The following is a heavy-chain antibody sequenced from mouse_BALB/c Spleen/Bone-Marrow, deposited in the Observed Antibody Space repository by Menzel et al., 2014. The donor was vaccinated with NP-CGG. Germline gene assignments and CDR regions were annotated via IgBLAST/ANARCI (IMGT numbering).Heavy chain of an antibody. CDR1: GFIFRTYA. Sequence: EVQGVEFGGALAKPGGSLNLPWEASGFIFRTYALSWVRQTPAKRLGGVATISSGGSYTYYPDSVKGRFTISRDNAKNTLYLQMSSLKSEDTAMYYCARDTMITYYYAMDYWGQGTSVTVSS. CDR3: ARDTMITYYYAMDY. CDR2: ISSGGSYT. J-gene: IGHJ4*01. V-gene: IGHV5-6*01. D-gene: IGHD2-4*01.